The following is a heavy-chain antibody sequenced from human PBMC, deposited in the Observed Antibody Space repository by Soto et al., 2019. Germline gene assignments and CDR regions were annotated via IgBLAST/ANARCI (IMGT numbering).Heavy chain of an antibody. Sequence: SETLSLTCTVSGGSVRSSTYYWSWIRQPPGKGLEWIGYIYYSGSTYYNPSLKSRVTISVDTSKNQFSLKLSSVTAADTAVYYCARGYGYDSSGYYPAGTIPGWFGPWGQGTLVTVSS. CDR3: ARGYGYDSSGYYPAGTIPGWFGP. J-gene: IGHJ5*02. V-gene: IGHV4-30-4*01. CDR2: IYYSGST. CDR1: GGSVRSSTYY. D-gene: IGHD3-22*01.